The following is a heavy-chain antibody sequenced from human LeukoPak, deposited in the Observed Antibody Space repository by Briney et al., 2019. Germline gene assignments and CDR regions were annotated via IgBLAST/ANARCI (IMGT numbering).Heavy chain of an antibody. CDR1: GFTFSSYA. Sequence: GRSLRLSCAASGFTFSSYAMHWVRQAPGKGLEWVAVISYDGSNKYYADSVKGRFTISRDNSKNTLYLQMNSLRAEDTTVYYCAREGRYYYDSSGYYFQGYFDYWGQGTQVTVSS. CDR3: AREGRYYYDSSGYYFQGYFDY. D-gene: IGHD3-22*01. J-gene: IGHJ4*02. CDR2: ISYDGSNK. V-gene: IGHV3-30-3*01.